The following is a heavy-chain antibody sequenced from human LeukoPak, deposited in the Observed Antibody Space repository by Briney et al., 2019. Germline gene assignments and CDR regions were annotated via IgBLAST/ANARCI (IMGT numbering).Heavy chain of an antibody. CDR1: GYIFTDYY. CDR3: ARDAAGDRMVYFDY. D-gene: IGHD2-8*01. J-gene: IGHJ4*02. CDR2: ININSGAT. V-gene: IGHV1-2*02. Sequence: ASVKVSCKASGYIFTDYYIHWVRQAPGQGLEWIGWININSGATNYAQTFQGRVTMTRDTSISTAYMELSWLVSDDTAVYYCARDAAGDRMVYFDYWGQGTLVTVSS.